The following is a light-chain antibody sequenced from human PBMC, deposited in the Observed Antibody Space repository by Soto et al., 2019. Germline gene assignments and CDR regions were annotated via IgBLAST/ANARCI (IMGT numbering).Light chain of an antibody. CDR2: GNT. J-gene: IGLJ2*01. V-gene: IGLV1-40*01. Sequence: QSVLTQPPSVSGAPGQRVTISCTGSSSNIGAGYDVHWYQHLPGTAPKLLMYGNTNGPSGVPDRFSGSKSGTSASLAITGLQAEDEADYYCQSYDKGLSGSLFGGGTQLTLL. CDR1: SSNIGAGYD. CDR3: QSYDKGLSGSL.